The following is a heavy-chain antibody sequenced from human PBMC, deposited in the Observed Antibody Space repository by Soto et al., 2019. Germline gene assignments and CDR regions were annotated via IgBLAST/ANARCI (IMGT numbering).Heavy chain of an antibody. CDR2: IYHSGST. J-gene: IGHJ5*02. D-gene: IGHD3-22*01. CDR1: GGSISSGGYS. CDR3: ARVLHYYDSSGYPNWFDP. Sequence: PSETLSLTCAVSGGSISSGGYSWSWIRQPPGKGLEWIGYIYHSGSTYYNPSLKSRVTISVDRSKNQFSLKLSSVTAADTAVYYCARVLHYYDSSGYPNWFDPWGQGTLVTVLL. V-gene: IGHV4-30-2*01.